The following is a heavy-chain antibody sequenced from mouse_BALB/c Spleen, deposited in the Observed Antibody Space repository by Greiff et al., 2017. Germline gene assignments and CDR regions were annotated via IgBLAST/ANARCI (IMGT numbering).Heavy chain of an antibody. CDR2: ISSGGSYT. Sequence: EVKLEESGGGLVKPGGSLKLSCAASGFTFSSYAMSWVRQSPEKRLEWVAEISSGGSYTYYPDTVTGRFTISRDNAKNTLYLEMSSLRSEDTAMYYCARGMITVYAMDYWGQGTSVTVSS. D-gene: IGHD2-4*01. V-gene: IGHV5-9-4*01. CDR3: ARGMITVYAMDY. J-gene: IGHJ4*01. CDR1: GFTFSSYA.